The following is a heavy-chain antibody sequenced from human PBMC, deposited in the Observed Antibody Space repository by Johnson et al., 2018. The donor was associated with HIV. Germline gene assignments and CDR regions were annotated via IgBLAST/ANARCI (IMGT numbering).Heavy chain of an antibody. CDR1: GFTFSSYA. D-gene: IGHD6-13*01. CDR3: ARDRYNSSWYNGDAFDI. CDR2: ISYDGSNK. Sequence: QVQLVESGGGVVRPGGSLRLSCAASGFTFSSYAMHWVRQAPGKGLEWVAVISYDGSNKYYADSVKGRFTISRDNSKNTLYLQMNSQRAEDTAVYYCARDRYNSSWYNGDAFDIWGQGTMVTVSS. J-gene: IGHJ3*02. V-gene: IGHV3-30*04.